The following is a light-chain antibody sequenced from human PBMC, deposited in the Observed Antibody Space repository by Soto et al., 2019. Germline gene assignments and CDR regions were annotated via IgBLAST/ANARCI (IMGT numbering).Light chain of an antibody. CDR3: HQYNNWPQT. J-gene: IGKJ1*01. CDR1: QSVFSN. V-gene: IGKV3-15*01. Sequence: EIVMTQSPATLSVSPGERATLSCRASQSVFSNLAWYQQKPGQTPRLLIYGASTRASGIPARFSASGSGTEFTLTISSLQSEDFVVYYCHQYNNWPQTFGQGTKVEIK. CDR2: GAS.